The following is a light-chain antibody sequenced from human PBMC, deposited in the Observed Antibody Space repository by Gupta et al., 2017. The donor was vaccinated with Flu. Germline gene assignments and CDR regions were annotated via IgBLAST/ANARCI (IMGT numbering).Light chain of an antibody. CDR2: EVT. CDR1: SSDVGGYNY. CDR3: SSYTGSSFPWV. J-gene: IGLJ3*02. Sequence: QSALTQPASVSGSPGQSITISCFGTSSDVGGYNYVSWYQQHPGKAPKLMIYEVTNRPSGVSNRFSGSKSGNTASLTISGLQTEDEADYFCSSYTGSSFPWVFGGGTKLTVL. V-gene: IGLV2-14*01.